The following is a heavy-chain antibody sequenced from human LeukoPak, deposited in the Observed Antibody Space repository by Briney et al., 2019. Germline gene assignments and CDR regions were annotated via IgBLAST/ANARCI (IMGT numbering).Heavy chain of an antibody. CDR3: ARGRPASFDP. D-gene: IGHD2-2*01. CDR2: ISAYNGNT. CDR1: GYTFTSCG. V-gene: IGHV1-18*01. Sequence: GASVKVSCKASGYTFTSCGISWVRQAPGQGLEWMGWISAYNGNTNYAQKFQGRVTITRNTSINTAYMELSSLTSEDTAVYYCARGRPASFDPWGQGTLVTVSS. J-gene: IGHJ5*02.